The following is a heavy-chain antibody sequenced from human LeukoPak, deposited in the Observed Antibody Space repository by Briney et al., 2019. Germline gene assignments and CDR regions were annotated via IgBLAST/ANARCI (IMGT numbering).Heavy chain of an antibody. CDR1: GHTFTSYA. Sequence: ASVKVSCKASGHTFTSYAMHWVRQAPGQRLEWMGWINAGNGNTKYSQKFQGRVTITRDTSASTAYMELSSLRSEDTAVYYCARAATPSIVASTRGAFVIWGQGTMVTVSS. D-gene: IGHD6-6*01. CDR2: INAGNGNT. V-gene: IGHV1-3*01. J-gene: IGHJ3*02. CDR3: ARAATPSIVASTRGAFVI.